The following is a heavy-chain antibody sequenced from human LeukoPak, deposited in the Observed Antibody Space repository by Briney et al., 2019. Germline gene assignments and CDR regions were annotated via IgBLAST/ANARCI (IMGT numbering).Heavy chain of an antibody. V-gene: IGHV4-4*07. D-gene: IGHD3-9*01. J-gene: IGHJ5*02. Sequence: SETLSLTCTVSGGSISGYYWSWMRRPAGKGLEWIGRIYASGSTNYNPSLKSRVTMSVDTSKNQFSLKLSSVTAADTAVYYCARVKTGTLNWFDPWGQGTPVTVSS. CDR1: GGSISGYY. CDR3: ARVKTGTLNWFDP. CDR2: IYASGST.